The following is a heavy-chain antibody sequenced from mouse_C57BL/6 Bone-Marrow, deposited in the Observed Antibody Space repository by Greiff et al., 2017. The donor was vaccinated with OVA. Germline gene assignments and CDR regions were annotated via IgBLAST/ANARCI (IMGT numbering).Heavy chain of an antibody. J-gene: IGHJ1*03. V-gene: IGHV1-78*01. CDR2: IYPRDGST. CDR1: GYTFTDHT. Sequence: VQLQQSDAELVKPGASVKISCKVSGYTFTDHTIHWMKQRPEQGLEWIGYIYPRDGSTKYNEKFKGKATLTADKSSSTVFMQLNSLTSEDSAVYFCARSESEIYYYGGSDLGGYFDVWGTGTTVTVSS. CDR3: ARSESEIYYYGGSDLGGYFDV. D-gene: IGHD1-1*01.